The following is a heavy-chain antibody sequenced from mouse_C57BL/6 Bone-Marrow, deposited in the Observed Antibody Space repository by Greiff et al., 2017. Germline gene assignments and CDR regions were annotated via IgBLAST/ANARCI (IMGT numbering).Heavy chain of an antibody. J-gene: IGHJ4*01. CDR2: ISSGGSYT. CDR3: ARPMDY. V-gene: IGHV5-6*01. CDR1: GFTFSSYG. Sequence: EVKLMESGGDLVKPGGSLKLSCAASGFTFSSYGMSWVRQTPDKRLEWVATISSGGSYTYYPDSVKGRFTISRDNAKNTLYLQMSSLKSEDTAMYYCARPMDYWGQGTSVTGSS.